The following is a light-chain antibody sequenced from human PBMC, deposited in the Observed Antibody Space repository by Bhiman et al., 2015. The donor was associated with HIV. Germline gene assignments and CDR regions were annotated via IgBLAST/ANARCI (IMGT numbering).Light chain of an antibody. V-gene: IGLV2-8*01. J-gene: IGLJ1*01. CDR2: EVS. CDR1: SSDVGGYNY. CDR3: CSSTGSNSLYV. Sequence: QSALTQPASVSGSPGQSITISCTGTSSDVGGYNYVSWYQQHPGKAPKLMIYEVSKRPSGVPDRFSGSKFGNTASLTVSGLQPEDEAEYYCCSSTGSNSLYVFGTGTILSVL.